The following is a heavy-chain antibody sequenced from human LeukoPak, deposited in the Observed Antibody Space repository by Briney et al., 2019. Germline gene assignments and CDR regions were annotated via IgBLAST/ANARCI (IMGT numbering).Heavy chain of an antibody. D-gene: IGHD2/OR15-2a*01. CDR1: GFTFSRYW. J-gene: IGHJ6*02. V-gene: IGHV3-74*01. Sequence: GGSLRLSCAASGFTFSRYWMHWIRQGPGKGLVWVSRISTDGSSSTYADSVKGRFTISRDNGKNTLYLQMNSLRAEDTAVYYCASYLTSIPSGMDVWGQGTTVIVSS. CDR3: ASYLTSIPSGMDV. CDR2: ISTDGSSS.